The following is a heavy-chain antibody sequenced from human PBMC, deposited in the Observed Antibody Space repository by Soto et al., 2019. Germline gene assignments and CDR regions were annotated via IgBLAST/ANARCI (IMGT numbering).Heavy chain of an antibody. CDR2: IFPGDSDT. Sequence: GESLKISCKGSGYNFASYWIGWVRQMPGKGLEWMGVIFPGDSDTRYSPSFQGQVIISADKSISTAYLQWSSLKASDTAMYYCASPRGYGGNGFGSWGQGTLVTVSS. CDR3: ASPRGYGGNGFGS. D-gene: IGHD2-15*01. J-gene: IGHJ4*02. V-gene: IGHV5-51*01. CDR1: GYNFASYW.